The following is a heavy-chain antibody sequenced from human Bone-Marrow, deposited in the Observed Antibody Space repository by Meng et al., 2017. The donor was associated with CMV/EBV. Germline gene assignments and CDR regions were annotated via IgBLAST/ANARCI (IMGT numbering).Heavy chain of an antibody. J-gene: IGHJ4*02. Sequence: ASVKVSCKASGYTFTGYYMHWVRQAPGQGLEWMGWINPNSGGTNYAQKFQGRVTMTRDTSISTAYMELSRLRSDDTAVYYCARGCSSTSCYLAMWVQGTLVTVSS. V-gene: IGHV1-2*02. CDR3: ARGCSSTSCYLAM. CDR2: INPNSGGT. CDR1: GYTFTGYY. D-gene: IGHD2-2*01.